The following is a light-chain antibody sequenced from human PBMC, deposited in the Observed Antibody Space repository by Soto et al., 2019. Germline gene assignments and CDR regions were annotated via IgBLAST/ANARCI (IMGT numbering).Light chain of an antibody. CDR2: HAS. V-gene: IGKV1-13*02. J-gene: IGKJ1*01. Sequence: IQMTQSPSSLSAFVGDTVTITCRASQDISNFLAWYQQKPGKVPKLLIYHASTLESGVPSRFSGSGSGTEFTLTISSLQPDDFATYYCQQYNSYSFGQGTKVDIK. CDR1: QDISNF. CDR3: QQYNSYS.